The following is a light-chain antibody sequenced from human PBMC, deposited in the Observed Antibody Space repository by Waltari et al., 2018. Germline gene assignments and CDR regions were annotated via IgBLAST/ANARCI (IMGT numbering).Light chain of an antibody. CDR3: AAWDGSQFARV. J-gene: IGLJ3*02. Sequence: QSVLTQPPSASGTPGQRVIISCSGSSSIIGSDTVNWYQQLPGTAPRLLIYSTNQRPSGFPDRYSGSKSGTSAFLAISGLQSEDESDYYCAAWDGSQFARVFGGGTKLSVL. CDR2: STN. V-gene: IGLV1-44*01. CDR1: SSIIGSDT.